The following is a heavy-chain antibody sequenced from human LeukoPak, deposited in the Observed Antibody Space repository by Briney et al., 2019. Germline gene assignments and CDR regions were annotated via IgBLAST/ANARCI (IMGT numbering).Heavy chain of an antibody. D-gene: IGHD3-3*01. CDR3: ARDGGFWSGYCTLYYFDY. Sequence: PGGSLRLSCAASGFTFSSYSMNWVRQAPGKGLEWVSSISSSSSYIYYADSVKGRFTISRDNAKNSLYLQMNSLRAEDTAVYYCARDGGFWSGYCTLYYFDYWGQGTLVTVSS. CDR1: GFTFSSYS. V-gene: IGHV3-21*01. J-gene: IGHJ4*02. CDR2: ISSSSSYI.